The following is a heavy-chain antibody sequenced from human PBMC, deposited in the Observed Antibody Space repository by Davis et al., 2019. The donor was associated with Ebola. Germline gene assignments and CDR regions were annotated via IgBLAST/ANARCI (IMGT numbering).Heavy chain of an antibody. CDR3: ARHMKPSRGWYPGGLDY. Sequence: SETLSLTCTVSGGSISSSSYYWGWIRQPPGKGLEWIGSIFYGGSTYYNPSLRSRVTISVDTSKNQFSLKLSSVTAADMSVYYCARHMKPSRGWYPGGLDYWGRGTLVTVSS. J-gene: IGHJ4*02. CDR1: GGSISSSSYY. V-gene: IGHV4-39*01. D-gene: IGHD6-19*01. CDR2: IFYGGST.